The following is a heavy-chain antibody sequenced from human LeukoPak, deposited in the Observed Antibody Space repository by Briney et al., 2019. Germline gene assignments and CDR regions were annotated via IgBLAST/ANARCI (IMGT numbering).Heavy chain of an antibody. CDR1: GVSISSYY. Sequence: PSXXPSLTCTVSGVSISSYYWSWIRQPPGKGLEWIGYIYHTGSSNYNPSLKRRVTISVDTSKNQFSLKLSSVTAADTAVYYCARIGGSYYPFDYWGQGALVTVSS. J-gene: IGHJ4*02. D-gene: IGHD1-26*01. V-gene: IGHV4-59*01. CDR3: ARIGGSYYPFDY. CDR2: IYHTGSS.